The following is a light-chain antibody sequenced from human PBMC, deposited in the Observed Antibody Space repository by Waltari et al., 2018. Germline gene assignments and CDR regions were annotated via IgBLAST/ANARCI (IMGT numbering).Light chain of an antibody. V-gene: IGLV2-23*02. CDR1: SSDVGGYNY. CDR3: CSYAGSSTDLL. CDR2: DVR. Sequence: QSALTQPASVSGSPGQSITISCTGTSSDVGGYNYVSWYQKHPGLAPKLVIYDVRKRPSGVSTRFSGSKSDNMSSLTISGLQAEDEADYYCCSYAGSSTDLLFGGGTKLTVL. J-gene: IGLJ2*01.